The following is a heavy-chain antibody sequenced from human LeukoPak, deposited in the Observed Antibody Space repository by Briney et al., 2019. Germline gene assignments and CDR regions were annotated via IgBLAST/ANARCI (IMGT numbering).Heavy chain of an antibody. CDR2: ISNSGDTV. J-gene: IGHJ6*02. D-gene: IGHD2-8*01. CDR1: GFPFSDYY. V-gene: IGHV3-11*01. Sequence: GGSLRLSCAASGFPFSDYYMTWLRQAPGKGLEWLSYISNSGDTVFYADSVKGRFTVSRDNAKRSLYLQIESLRDDDTAVYHCALGTINKDFYFGMDVWGQGTTVTVSS. CDR3: ALGTINKDFYFGMDV.